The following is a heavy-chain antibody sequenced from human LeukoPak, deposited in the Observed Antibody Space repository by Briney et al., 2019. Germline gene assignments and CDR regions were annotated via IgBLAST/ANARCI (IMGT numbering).Heavy chain of an antibody. CDR1: GYTFTAYY. D-gene: IGHD1-26*01. J-gene: IGHJ4*02. CDR2: INPSGDST. Sequence: ASVKVSCKASGYTFTAYYMHWVRQAPGQGLEWMGWINPSGDSTSYAQKFQGRVTMTRDTSTSTVYMELSSLRSEDTAVYYCARDGIVGATYYWGQGTLVTVSS. V-gene: IGHV1-46*01. CDR3: ARDGIVGATYY.